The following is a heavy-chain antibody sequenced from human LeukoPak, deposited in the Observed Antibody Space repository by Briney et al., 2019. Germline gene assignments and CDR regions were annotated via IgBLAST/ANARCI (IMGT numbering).Heavy chain of an antibody. Sequence: TGGSLRLSCTASGFIVTNNYINWVRQAPGKGLEWVSLVYSGGSTYYADSVKGRFTISRDNSKNMVHLQMNSLRAEDMAMYYCARDPPAVLIDTYGWGQGTLVTVSS. V-gene: IGHV3-66*01. CDR1: GFIVTNNY. CDR2: VYSGGST. D-gene: IGHD2-8*01. CDR3: ARDPPAVLIDTYG. J-gene: IGHJ4*02.